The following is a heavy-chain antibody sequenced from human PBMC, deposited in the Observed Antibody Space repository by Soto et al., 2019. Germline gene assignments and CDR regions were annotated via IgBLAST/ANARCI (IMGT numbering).Heavy chain of an antibody. V-gene: IGHV3-23*01. Sequence: EVRLLESGGGLVQPGGSLRLSCAASGFSFSSYAMTWVRQAPGKGLEWVSTISNSGGSTYYADSVKGRFTISRDNSKNTLYLQMNSLRAEDTAVYYCAKDLPTVREVYYYGMDVWGQGTTVTVSS. J-gene: IGHJ6*02. D-gene: IGHD4-4*01. CDR1: GFSFSSYA. CDR2: ISNSGGST. CDR3: AKDLPTVREVYYYGMDV.